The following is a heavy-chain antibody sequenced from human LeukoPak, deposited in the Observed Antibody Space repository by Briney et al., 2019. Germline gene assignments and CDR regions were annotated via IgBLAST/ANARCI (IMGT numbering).Heavy chain of an antibody. CDR2: IKSKTDGGTT. CDR3: HIQLWLENWGMDV. Sequence: GGSLRLSCAASGFTFSNAWVSWVRQAPGKGLEWVGRIKSKTDGGTTDYAAPVKGRFTISRDDSKNTLYLQMNSLKTEDTAVYYCHIQLWLENWGMDVWGQGTTVTVSS. D-gene: IGHD5-18*01. CDR1: GFTFSNAW. J-gene: IGHJ6*02. V-gene: IGHV3-15*01.